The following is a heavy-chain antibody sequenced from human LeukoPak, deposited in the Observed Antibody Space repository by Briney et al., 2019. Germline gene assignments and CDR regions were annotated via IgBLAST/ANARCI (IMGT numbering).Heavy chain of an antibody. CDR3: ARLRDGRWLLEY. CDR2: INYSGTT. V-gene: IGHV4-39*01. J-gene: IGHJ4*02. D-gene: IGHD5-24*01. CDR1: GGSISSSGYY. Sequence: SETMSLTCTASGGSISSSGYYWGWIRQPPGKGLEWIASINYSGTTYYNPSLKSRVTISEDRSKNQFSLKLSSVTAADTAVYYCARLRDGRWLLEYWGQGTLVTVSS.